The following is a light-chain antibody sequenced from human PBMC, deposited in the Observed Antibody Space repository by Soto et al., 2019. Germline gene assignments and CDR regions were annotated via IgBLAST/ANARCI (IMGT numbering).Light chain of an antibody. CDR2: DAS. J-gene: IGKJ1*01. CDR1: QSISSY. V-gene: IGKV1-39*01. CDR3: QQSYSTPRT. Sequence: DIQMTHSPSSLSASVGDRVTITCRASQSISSYLNWYQQKPGKAPKFLIYDASNLQSGVPSRFSGGGSGTDFTLTISSLQPEDFATYYCQQSYSTPRTFGQGTKVDIK.